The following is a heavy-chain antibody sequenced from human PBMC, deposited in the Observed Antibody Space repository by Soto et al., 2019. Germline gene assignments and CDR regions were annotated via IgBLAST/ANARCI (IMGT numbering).Heavy chain of an antibody. D-gene: IGHD3-16*02. V-gene: IGHV1-3*01. CDR2: INAGNGNT. CDR1: GYTFTSYA. CDR3: ARANYDYIWGSYRPLNY. Sequence: QVQLVQSGAEVKKPGASVKVSCKASGYTFTSYAMHWVRQAPGQRLEWMGWINAGNGNTKYSQKFQGRVTITRDTSASTAYMALSSLRSEDTAVYYSARANYDYIWGSYRPLNYWGQGTLVTVSS. J-gene: IGHJ4*02.